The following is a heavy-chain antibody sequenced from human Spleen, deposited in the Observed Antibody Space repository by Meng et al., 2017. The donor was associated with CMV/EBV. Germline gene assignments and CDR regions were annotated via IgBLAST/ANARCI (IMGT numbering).Heavy chain of an antibody. CDR1: GFTFNTYA. Sequence: GESLKISCAASGFTFNTYAMNWVRQAPGKGLEWVSSISATSTYIYYADSIKGRFTISRDNAKNSLDLQMNGLRDEDTAVYYCGRGGQSSSRSSLPNWGQGTLVTVSS. CDR3: GRGGQSSSRSSLPN. D-gene: IGHD6-13*01. CDR2: ISATSTYI. J-gene: IGHJ4*02. V-gene: IGHV3-21*01.